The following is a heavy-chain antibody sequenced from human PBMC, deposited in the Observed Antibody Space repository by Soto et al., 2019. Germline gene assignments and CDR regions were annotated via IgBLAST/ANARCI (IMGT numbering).Heavy chain of an antibody. CDR2: IYSGGST. Sequence: GSLRLSCAASGFTVSSNYMSWVRPAPGKGLEWVSVIYSGGSTYYADSVKGRFTISRHNSKNTLYLQMNSLRAEDTAVYYCIGTYSGSSMRFDYWGQGTLVTVSS. D-gene: IGHD5-12*01. V-gene: IGHV3-53*04. CDR1: GFTVSSNY. CDR3: IGTYSGSSMRFDY. J-gene: IGHJ4*02.